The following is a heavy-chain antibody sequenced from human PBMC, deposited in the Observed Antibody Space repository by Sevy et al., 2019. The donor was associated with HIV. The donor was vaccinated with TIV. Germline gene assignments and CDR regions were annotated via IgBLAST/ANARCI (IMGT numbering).Heavy chain of an antibody. CDR1: GDSISSSY. Sequence: SETLSLTCTVSGDSISSSYWSWIRQPPGKGLEWIGYIYYSGITNYNHSLKSRVTISRDMSKNQFSLKLSSVTAADTAVYNCARGSQYYYYAMDVWGQGTTVTVSS. J-gene: IGHJ6*02. CDR2: IYYSGIT. CDR3: ARGSQYYYYAMDV. V-gene: IGHV4-59*01.